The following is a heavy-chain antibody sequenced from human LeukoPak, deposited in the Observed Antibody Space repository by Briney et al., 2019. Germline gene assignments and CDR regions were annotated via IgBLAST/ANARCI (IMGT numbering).Heavy chain of an antibody. CDR3: ARWSAGGSSTLLSDY. CDR1: GGTFSSYA. V-gene: IGHV1-69*04. D-gene: IGHD2-15*01. CDR2: IIPILGIA. J-gene: IGHJ4*02. Sequence: ASVKVSCKAFGGTFSSYAISWVRQAPGQGLEWMGRIIPILGIANYAQKFQGRVTITADKSTSTAYMELSSLRSEDTAVYYCARWSAGGSSTLLSDYWGQGTLVTVSS.